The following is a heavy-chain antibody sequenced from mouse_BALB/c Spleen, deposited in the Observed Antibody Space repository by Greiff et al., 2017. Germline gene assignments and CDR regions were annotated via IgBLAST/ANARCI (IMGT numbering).Heavy chain of an antibody. CDR3: AREVRQLAWFAY. D-gene: IGHD2-14*01. CDR1: GFSLTSYG. CDR2: IWAGGST. J-gene: IGHJ3*01. Sequence: VQGVESGPGLVAPSQSLSITCTVSGFSLTSYGVHWVRQPPGKGLEWLGVIWAGGSTNYNSALMSRLSISKDNSKSQVFLKMNSLQTDDTAMYYCAREVRQLAWFAYWGQGTLVTVSA. V-gene: IGHV2-9*02.